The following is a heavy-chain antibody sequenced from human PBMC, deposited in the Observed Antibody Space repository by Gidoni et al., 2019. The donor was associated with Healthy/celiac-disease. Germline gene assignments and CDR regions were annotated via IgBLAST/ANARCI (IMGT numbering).Heavy chain of an antibody. CDR3: ARLPDDYRLQGYYYYGMDV. Sequence: EVQLVQSGAEVKKPGASLKISCKGSGYSFTSYWIGWVRQMPGKGLEWMGIIYPVDSDTRYSPSFQGQVTISADKSISTAYLQWSSLKASDTAMYYCARLPDDYRLQGYYYYGMDVWGQGTTVTVSS. CDR1: GYSFTSYW. CDR2: IYPVDSDT. V-gene: IGHV5-51*01. J-gene: IGHJ6*02. D-gene: IGHD4-4*01.